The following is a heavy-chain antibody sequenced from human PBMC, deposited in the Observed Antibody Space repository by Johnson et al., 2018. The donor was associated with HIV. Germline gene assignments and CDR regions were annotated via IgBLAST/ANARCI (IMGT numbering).Heavy chain of an antibody. CDR3: TTVTKFPYSSGWDYDAFDI. D-gene: IGHD6-19*01. Sequence: VQLVESGGGLVKPGGSLRLSCAASGFTFSNAWMSWVRQAPGKGLEWVGRIKSKTDGGTTDYAAPVKGRFTIPRDDSKNTLYLQMNSLKTEDTAVYYCTTVTKFPYSSGWDYDAFDIWGQGTMVTVSS. CDR2: IKSKTDGGTT. V-gene: IGHV3-15*01. CDR1: GFTFSNAW. J-gene: IGHJ3*02.